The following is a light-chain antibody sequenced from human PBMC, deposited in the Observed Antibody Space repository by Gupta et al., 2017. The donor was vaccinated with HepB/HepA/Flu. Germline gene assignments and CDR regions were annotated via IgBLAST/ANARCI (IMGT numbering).Light chain of an antibody. J-gene: IGLJ1*01. CDR3: SSYTSSITYV. Sequence: QSALTQPAPVSGSPGQSITISCPGTSSDVGAYNYVSWYQQHPGKAPKIMIYDVSDRPSGVSNRFSGSKSGNTASLTISGLQAEDEADYFCSSYTSSITYVFGTGTKVTVL. CDR2: DVS. V-gene: IGLV2-14*01. CDR1: SSDVGAYNY.